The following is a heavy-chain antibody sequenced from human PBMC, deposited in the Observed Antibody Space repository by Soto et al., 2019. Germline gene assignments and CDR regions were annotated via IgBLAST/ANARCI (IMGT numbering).Heavy chain of an antibody. CDR1: GFTVSSNY. CDR2: VYSGGTT. Sequence: GGSLRLSCAASGFTVSSNYMSWVRQAPGKGLEWVSVVYSGGTTYYSVSVKGRFTISRDNSKNSLFLQMNSRLPDDTAAYYCARDRTANESYYFDYWGPGTLVNVSS. V-gene: IGHV3-53*01. D-gene: IGHD5-18*01. J-gene: IGHJ4*02. CDR3: ARDRTANESYYFDY.